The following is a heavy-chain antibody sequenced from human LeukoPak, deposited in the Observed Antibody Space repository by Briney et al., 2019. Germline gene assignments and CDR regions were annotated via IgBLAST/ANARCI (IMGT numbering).Heavy chain of an antibody. CDR2: ISYDGSNK. V-gene: IGHV3-30*18. CDR3: AKDAHVRGGSYYFDY. J-gene: IGHJ4*02. D-gene: IGHD3-16*01. Sequence: GGSLRLSCGASGFXFSSYGMHWVRQAPGKGLKWVAVISYDGSNKYYADSVKGRFTISRDNSKNTLFLQMNSLRAEDTAVYYCAKDAHVRGGSYYFDYWGQGTLVTVSS. CDR1: GFXFSSYG.